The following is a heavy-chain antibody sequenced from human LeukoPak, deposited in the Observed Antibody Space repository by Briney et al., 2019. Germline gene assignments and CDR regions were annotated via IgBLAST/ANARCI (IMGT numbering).Heavy chain of an antibody. CDR2: IYYSGTT. J-gene: IGHJ4*02. D-gene: IGHD2-8*01. Sequence: GSLRLSCAASGFTFSSYSMNWIRQPPGKGLEWIGNIYYSGTTYYNPSLKSRVTISVDTPKSHFSLKLSSVTAADTAMYYCARPHSGTVNASTYGVIDYWGQGTLVTVSS. V-gene: IGHV4-59*12. CDR3: ARPHSGTVNASTYGVIDY. CDR1: GFTFSSYS.